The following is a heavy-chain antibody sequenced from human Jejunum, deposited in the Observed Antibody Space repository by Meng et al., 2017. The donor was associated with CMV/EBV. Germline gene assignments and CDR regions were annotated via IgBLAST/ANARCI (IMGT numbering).Heavy chain of an antibody. D-gene: IGHD1-14*01. CDR2: IKQDGSEK. CDR1: GFTFSTYW. Sequence: LSLSCAASGFTFSTYWMSWVRQAPGKGLEWVANIKQDGSEKFYVDSVKGRFTISRDNAKSSLYLQMNSLRAEDTAVYYCGRNRVDYWGQGTLVTVSS. J-gene: IGHJ4*02. CDR3: GRNRVDY. V-gene: IGHV3-7*01.